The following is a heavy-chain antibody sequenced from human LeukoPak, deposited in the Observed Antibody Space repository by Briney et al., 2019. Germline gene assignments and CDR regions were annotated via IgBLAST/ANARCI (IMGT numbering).Heavy chain of an antibody. CDR3: AKGYYDYVWGSYYFDY. V-gene: IGHV3-23*01. CDR1: GFTFSSYA. D-gene: IGHD3-16*01. J-gene: IGHJ4*02. CDR2: ISGSGGST. Sequence: PGGSLRLSCAASGFTFSSYAMSWVRQAPGTGLEWVSAISGSGGSTYYADSVTGRFTISRDNSRDTLYLQMNSLRAEDTAVYYCAKGYYDYVWGSYYFDYWGQGTLVTVSS.